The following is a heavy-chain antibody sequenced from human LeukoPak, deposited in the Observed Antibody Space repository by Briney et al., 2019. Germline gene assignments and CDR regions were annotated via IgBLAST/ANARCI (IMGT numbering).Heavy chain of an antibody. V-gene: IGHV6-1*01. CDR3: ARDPRVSAGWQFDY. J-gene: IGHJ4*02. CDR1: GDSVSSKSAT. D-gene: IGHD6-19*01. Sequence: QTLSLTCAISGDSVSSKSATWNWIRQSPSRDLEWLGKTYYRSKWYNDSAVSVTSRITISTDTSKNQFSLQLSSVTPEDTAVYYCARDPRVSAGWQFDYWGQGTLVTVSS. CDR2: TYYRSKWYN.